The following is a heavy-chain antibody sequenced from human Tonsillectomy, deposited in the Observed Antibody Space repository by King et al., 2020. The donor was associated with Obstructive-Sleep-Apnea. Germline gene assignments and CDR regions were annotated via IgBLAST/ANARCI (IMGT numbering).Heavy chain of an antibody. CDR1: GGSISSYY. Sequence: VQLQESGPGLVKPSETLSLTCTVSGGSISSYYWSWIRQPPGKGLEWIGCTKYNPSFKSRVTISVDTYKNQFSLNLSSVTAADTAVYYCARHIILWFGGLPPGAFDIWGKGTMVTVSS. CDR3: ARHIILWFGGLPPGAFDI. J-gene: IGHJ3*02. CDR2: T. V-gene: IGHV4-59*08. D-gene: IGHD3-10*01.